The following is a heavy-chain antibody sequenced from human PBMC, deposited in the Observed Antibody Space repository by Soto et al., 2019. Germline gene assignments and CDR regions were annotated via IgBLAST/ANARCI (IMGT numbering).Heavy chain of an antibody. CDR1: GGTFNSYA. CDR3: ARVGYCARDGCRGDFDT. D-gene: IGHD5-18*01. Sequence: QVRLVHSGPEVKKPGSPVKVSCQASGGTFNSYAISWVRQAPGQGLEWLGWIVPTSGATCYTQRFQGRLTLTAETSTNTVYTEVSSLISEDTALYYCARVGYCARDGCRGDFDTWGQGTLVTVSS. V-gene: IGHV1-69*06. J-gene: IGHJ5*02. CDR2: IVPTSGAT.